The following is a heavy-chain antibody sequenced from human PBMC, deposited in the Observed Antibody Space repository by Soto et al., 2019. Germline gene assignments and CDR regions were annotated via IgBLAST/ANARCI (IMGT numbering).Heavy chain of an antibody. V-gene: IGHV3-30*18. D-gene: IGHD6-13*01. CDR2: ISYDGSNK. J-gene: IGHJ4*02. Sequence: QVQLVESGGGVVQPGRSLRLSCAASGFTFSSYGMHWVRQAPGKGLEWVAVISYDGSNKYYADSVKGRFTISRDNSKNTRYLQMYSLRAEDTAVYYCAKERYSSRSPDFDYWGQGTLVTVSS. CDR3: AKERYSSRSPDFDY. CDR1: GFTFSSYG.